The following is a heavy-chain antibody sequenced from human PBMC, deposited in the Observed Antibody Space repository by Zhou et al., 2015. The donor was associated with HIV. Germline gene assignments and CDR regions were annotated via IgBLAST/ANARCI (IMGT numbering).Heavy chain of an antibody. CDR2: IYSGGST. CDR1: GFTVSSNY. D-gene: IGHD3-3*01. Sequence: VQLVESGGGVVQPGRSLRLSCAASGFTVSSNYMSWVRQAPGKGLEWVSVIYSGGSTYYADSVKGRFTISRDNSKNTLYLQMNSLRAEDTAVYYCAGDFWSGYYSFDYWGQGTLVTVSS. CDR3: AGDFWSGYYSFDY. J-gene: IGHJ4*02. V-gene: IGHV3-66*02.